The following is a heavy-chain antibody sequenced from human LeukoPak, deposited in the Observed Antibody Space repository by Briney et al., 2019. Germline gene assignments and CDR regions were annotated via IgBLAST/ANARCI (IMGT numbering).Heavy chain of an antibody. CDR2: INPSGGST. CDR1: GYTFTSYY. CDR3: ARPRQYSSPFDAFDI. V-gene: IGHV1-46*01. Sequence: ASVKVSCKASGYTFTSYYMHWVRQAPGQGLEWMGIINPSGGSTSYAQKFQGRVTTTRDMSTSTVYMELSSLRSEDTAVYYCARPRQYSSPFDAFDIWGQGTMVTVSS. J-gene: IGHJ3*02. D-gene: IGHD6-6*01.